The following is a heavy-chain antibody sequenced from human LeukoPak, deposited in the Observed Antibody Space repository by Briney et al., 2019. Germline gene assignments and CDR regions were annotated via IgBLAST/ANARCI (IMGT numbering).Heavy chain of an antibody. CDR1: GGSFSGYY. CDR3: ARWISGYPFFDI. Sequence: PSETLSLTCAVYGGSFSGYYWSWIRQPPGKGLEWIGEINHSGSTNYNPSLKSRVTISVDKSKNQFSLKLSSVTAADTAVYYCARWISGYPFFDIWGQGTMVTVSS. V-gene: IGHV4-34*01. J-gene: IGHJ3*02. D-gene: IGHD3-22*01. CDR2: INHSGST.